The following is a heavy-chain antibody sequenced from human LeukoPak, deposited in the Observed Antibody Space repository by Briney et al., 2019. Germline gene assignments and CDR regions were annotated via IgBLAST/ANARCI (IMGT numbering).Heavy chain of an antibody. V-gene: IGHV3-23*01. D-gene: IGHD3-10*01. J-gene: IGHJ4*02. Sequence: GGSLRLSCAAYGFTFTSYAMSWVRQAPGKGLEWVSTISNGGANTYYADSVKGRFTISRDNSKNTLYLQMNSLRAEDTAVYSWAKEYYSGSGTYLYYFDYWGQGTLVTVSS. CDR3: AKEYYSGSGTYLYYFDY. CDR1: GFTFTSYA. CDR2: ISNGGANT.